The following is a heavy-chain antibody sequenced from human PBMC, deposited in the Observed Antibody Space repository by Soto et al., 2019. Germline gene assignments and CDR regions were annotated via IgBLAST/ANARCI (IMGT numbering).Heavy chain of an antibody. CDR3: AIGAGTYLRY. Sequence: PXGSLRLSCAASGFTFSSYEMNWVRQAPGKGLEWVSYISSSASTIYYTDSVKGRFTISRDNAKNSLYLQMNSLRAEDTAVYYCAIGAGTYLRYWGQGPLVTSPQ. D-gene: IGHD1-1*01. CDR2: ISSSASTI. V-gene: IGHV3-48*03. J-gene: IGHJ4*02. CDR1: GFTFSSYE.